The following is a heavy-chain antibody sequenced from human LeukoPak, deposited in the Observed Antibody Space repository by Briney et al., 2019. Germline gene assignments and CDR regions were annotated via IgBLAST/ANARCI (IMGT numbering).Heavy chain of an antibody. Sequence: TSETLSLTCTVSGGSISSSSYYWVWIRQPPGKGLEWIGSIYYSGSTYDNPSLKSRVTMSVDTSKNQFSLKLSSVTAADTAVYYCARGLGTGWPAFDIWGQGTMVTVSS. CDR2: IYYSGST. J-gene: IGHJ3*02. CDR1: GGSISSSSYY. V-gene: IGHV4-39*01. D-gene: IGHD3/OR15-3a*01. CDR3: ARGLGTGWPAFDI.